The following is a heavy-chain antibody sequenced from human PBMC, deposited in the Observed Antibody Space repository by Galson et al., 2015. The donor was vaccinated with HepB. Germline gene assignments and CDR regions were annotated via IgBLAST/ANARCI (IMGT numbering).Heavy chain of an antibody. CDR3: ARKTTVVDPVEHWFDP. Sequence: QVQLQESGPGLVKPSETLSLTCAVYGGSFSGYYWSWIRQSPEKGLEWIGEIKHSGSTNYNPSLKSRITVLTDTSKKQFSLKLSSVTAADTAVYYCARKTTVVDPVEHWFDPWGQGTLVTVSS. CDR1: GGSFSGYY. CDR2: IKHSGST. J-gene: IGHJ5*02. D-gene: IGHD4-23*01. V-gene: IGHV4-34*10.